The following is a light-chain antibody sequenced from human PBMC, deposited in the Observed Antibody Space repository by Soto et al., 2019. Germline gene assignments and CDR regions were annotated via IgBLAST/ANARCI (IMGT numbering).Light chain of an antibody. Sequence: EIVLTQSPATLSLSPGERATLSCRASQSGSTTSLAWYQQKPGQPPRLLIYDAAARATGVPDRFTGGGSGTDFTLTISRVEPEDFATYYCQQSFTNRWTFGQGTTVE. CDR1: QSGSTTS. V-gene: IGKV3D-20*02. J-gene: IGKJ1*01. CDR3: QQSFTNRWT. CDR2: DAA.